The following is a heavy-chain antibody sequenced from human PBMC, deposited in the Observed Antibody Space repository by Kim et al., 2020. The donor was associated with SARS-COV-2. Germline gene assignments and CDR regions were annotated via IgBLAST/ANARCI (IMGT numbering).Heavy chain of an antibody. V-gene: IGHV1-46*01. CDR3: ARDPHLSEVVAATPFDY. D-gene: IGHD2-15*01. CDR2: INPSGGST. Sequence: ASVKVSCKASGYTFTSYYMHWVRQAPGQGLEWMGIINPSGGSTSYAQKFQGRVTMTRDTSTSTVYMELSSLRSEDTAVYYCARDPHLSEVVAATPFDYWGQGTLVTVSS. CDR1: GYTFTSYY. J-gene: IGHJ4*02.